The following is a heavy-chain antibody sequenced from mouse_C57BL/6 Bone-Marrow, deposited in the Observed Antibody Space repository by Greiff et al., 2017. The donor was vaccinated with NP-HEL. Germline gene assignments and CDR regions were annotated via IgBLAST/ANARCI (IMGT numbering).Heavy chain of an antibody. Sequence: VQGVESGPGLVAPSQSLSITCTVSGFSLTSYGVDWVRQPPGKGLEWLGVIWGGGSTNYNSALMSRLSISKDNSKSQVFLKMNSLQTDDTAMYYCAKISGSSYDYYAMDYWGQGTSVTVSS. CDR3: AKISGSSYDYYAMDY. CDR2: IWGGGST. V-gene: IGHV2-9*01. J-gene: IGHJ4*01. CDR1: GFSLTSYG. D-gene: IGHD1-1*01.